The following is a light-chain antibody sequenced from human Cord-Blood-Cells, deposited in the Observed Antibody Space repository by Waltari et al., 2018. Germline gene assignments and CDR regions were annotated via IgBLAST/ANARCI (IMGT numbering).Light chain of an antibody. V-gene: IGLV3-9*01. CDR1: NIGSKN. Sequence: SYELTQPLSVSVALGQTARITCGGNNIGSKNVHWYQQKPGQAPGRVSYRDSNRPSGIPERFSGSNSGNTATLTISRAQAGDEADYYCQVWDSSTAWVFGGGTKLTVL. CDR3: QVWDSSTAWV. CDR2: RDS. J-gene: IGLJ3*02.